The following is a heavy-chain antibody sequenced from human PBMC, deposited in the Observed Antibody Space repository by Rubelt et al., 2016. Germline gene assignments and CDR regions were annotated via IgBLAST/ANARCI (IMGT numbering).Heavy chain of an antibody. CDR1: GGSFSGYY. CDR3: ARARPNVGVDP. CDR2: INHSGST. Sequence: QVQLQQWGAGLLKPSETLSLTCAVYGGSFSGYYWSWIRQPPGKGLEWIGEINHSGSTNYTPYLQSRVTISVDTSKNQFSLKLSSVTAADTAVYYWARARPNVGVDPWGQGTLVTVSS. J-gene: IGHJ5*02. V-gene: IGHV4-34*01. D-gene: IGHD2-8*01.